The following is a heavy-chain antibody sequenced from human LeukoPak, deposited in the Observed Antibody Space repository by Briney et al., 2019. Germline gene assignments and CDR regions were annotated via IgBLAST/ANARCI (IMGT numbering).Heavy chain of an antibody. CDR3: ARATPYYYDSIDY. Sequence: ASVKVSCKTSEYTFTSYDINWVRQATGQGLEWMGWMNPNSDNTGYAQQFQGRVTMTRNTSISTAYMELSRLRSDDTAVYYCARATPYYYDSIDYWGQGTLVTVSS. J-gene: IGHJ4*02. V-gene: IGHV1-8*01. CDR1: EYTFTSYD. CDR2: MNPNSDNT. D-gene: IGHD3-22*01.